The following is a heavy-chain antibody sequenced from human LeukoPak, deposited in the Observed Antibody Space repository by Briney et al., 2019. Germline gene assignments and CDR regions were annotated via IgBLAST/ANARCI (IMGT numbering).Heavy chain of an antibody. D-gene: IGHD3-10*01. J-gene: IGHJ4*02. Sequence: ASVKVSCKASGGTFSSYAISWVRQAPGQGLEWMGGIIPIFGTANYAQKFQGRVTITADESTSIAYMELSSLRSEDTAVYYCASQTYYYGSGSYSSWGQGTLVTVSS. CDR3: ASQTYYYGSGSYSS. CDR2: IIPIFGTA. CDR1: GGTFSSYA. V-gene: IGHV1-69*13.